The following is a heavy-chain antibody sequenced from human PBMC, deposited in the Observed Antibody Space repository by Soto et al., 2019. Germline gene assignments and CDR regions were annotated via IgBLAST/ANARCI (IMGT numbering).Heavy chain of an antibody. CDR3: AKSLDIHYKNWFDP. D-gene: IGHD4-4*01. J-gene: IGHJ5*02. CDR2: ISGSDSRT. V-gene: IGHV3-23*01. CDR1: GFTFSSAA. Sequence: EVQILESGGSLVQPGGSLRLSCAASGFTFSSAAMNWVRQAPGKGLEWVSIISGSDSRTYYADSVKGRFTISRDNSKNPLYMAMTSLRAEDTAVYYCAKSLDIHYKNWFDPWGQGTLVTVSS.